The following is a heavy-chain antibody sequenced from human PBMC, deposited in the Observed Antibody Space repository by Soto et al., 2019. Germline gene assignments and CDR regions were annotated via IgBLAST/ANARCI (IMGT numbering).Heavy chain of an antibody. V-gene: IGHV4-34*01. CDR1: GGSFSGYY. CDR3: ARVIAAAGTLGHWFDP. CDR2: INHSGST. Sequence: QVQLQQWGAGLLKPSETLSLTCAAYGGSFSGYYWSWIRQPPGKGLEWIGEINHSGSTNYNPSLKSRVTISVDTSKNQFSLKLSSVTAADTAVYYCARVIAAAGTLGHWFDPWGQGTLVTVSS. D-gene: IGHD6-13*01. J-gene: IGHJ5*02.